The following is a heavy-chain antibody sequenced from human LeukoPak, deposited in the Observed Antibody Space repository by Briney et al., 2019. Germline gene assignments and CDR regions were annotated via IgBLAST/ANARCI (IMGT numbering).Heavy chain of an antibody. V-gene: IGHV3-30*02. CDR1: GFTFSSYG. CDR3: AKDRGLELSFNDY. J-gene: IGHJ4*02. Sequence: GGSLRLSCAASGFTFSSYGMHWVRQAPGKGLEWVAFIRYDGSNKYYADSVKGRFTISRDNSKNSLFLQMNSLRAEDTAVYYCAKDRGLELSFNDYWGQGTLVTVSS. D-gene: IGHD3-16*02. CDR2: IRYDGSNK.